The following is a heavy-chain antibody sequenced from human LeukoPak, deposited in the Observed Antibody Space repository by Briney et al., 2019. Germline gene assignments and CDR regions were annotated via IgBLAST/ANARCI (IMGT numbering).Heavy chain of an antibody. CDR1: GGSIRSYD. CDR2: VSYSGSS. D-gene: IGHD3-10*01. CDR3: VRYVVYGSGIYYFDY. Sequence: SETLSLTCSVSGGSIRSYDWSWIRQPPGKGLEWIGSVSYSGSSKYNPSLKSRLSISIDTSKNQFSLKLSSVTAADTAVFYCVRYVVYGSGIYYFDYWGQGTLVTVSS. J-gene: IGHJ4*02. V-gene: IGHV4-59*08.